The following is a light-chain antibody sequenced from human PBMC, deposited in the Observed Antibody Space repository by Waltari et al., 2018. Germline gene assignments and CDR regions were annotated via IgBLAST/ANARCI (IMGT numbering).Light chain of an antibody. CDR3: LQYNSYPWT. Sequence: DIQVTQSPSTLSASVGDRVTITCRASQSIVVWLAWYQQKPGKAPRLLIYKASYLESGVPSRFSGRASGTAVTLTISSLQADDFATYDCLQYNSYPWTFGQGTTVEIK. CDR2: KAS. V-gene: IGKV1-5*03. J-gene: IGKJ1*01. CDR1: QSIVVW.